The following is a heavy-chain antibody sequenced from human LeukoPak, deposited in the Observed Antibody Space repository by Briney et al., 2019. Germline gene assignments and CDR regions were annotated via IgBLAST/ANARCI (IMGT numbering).Heavy chain of an antibody. Sequence: ASVTVSCKASGYTFTTYAMHWVRQAPGQRLEWMGWINAGNGNTKYSQKFQARVTITRDTSASTAYMELSSLRSEDTAVYYCARDPIGSRWPYYFDYWGQGTLVTVSS. V-gene: IGHV1-3*01. D-gene: IGHD6-13*01. CDR1: GYTFTTYA. CDR2: INAGNGNT. J-gene: IGHJ4*02. CDR3: ARDPIGSRWPYYFDY.